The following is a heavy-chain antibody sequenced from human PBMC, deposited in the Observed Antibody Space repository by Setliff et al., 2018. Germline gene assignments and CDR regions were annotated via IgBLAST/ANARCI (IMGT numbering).Heavy chain of an antibody. V-gene: IGHV1-8*03. CDR1: GYSFTSND. J-gene: IGHJ3*02. Sequence: GASVKVSCKASGYSFTSNDINWVRQATGQGPEWMGWLNPSSGNTGYAPKFQGRVTITRGTSLSTAYMELSSLRSEDTAIYYCARAHSGSDFHDPFDIWGQGTMVTVSS. CDR3: ARAHSGSDFHDPFDI. CDR2: LNPSSGNT. D-gene: IGHD1-26*01.